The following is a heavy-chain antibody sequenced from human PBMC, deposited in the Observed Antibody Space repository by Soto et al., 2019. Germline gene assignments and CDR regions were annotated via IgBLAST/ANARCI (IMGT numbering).Heavy chain of an antibody. J-gene: IGHJ4*02. CDR1: GASISSSSYY. CDR3: ARLSYSYGVDY. D-gene: IGHD5-18*01. V-gene: IGHV4-39*01. Sequence: TSETLSLTCTVSGASISSSSYYWGWIRQPPGKGLEWIGSIYYSGSTHYNPSLESRVTISVDTSKNQFSLNLSSVTAADTAVYYCARLSYSYGVDYWGQGTLVTVSS. CDR2: IYYSGST.